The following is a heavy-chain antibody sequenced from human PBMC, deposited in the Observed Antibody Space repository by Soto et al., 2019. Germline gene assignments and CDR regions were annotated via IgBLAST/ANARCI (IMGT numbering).Heavy chain of an antibody. J-gene: IGHJ5*02. D-gene: IGHD2-2*01. Sequence: QVQLQESGPGLVKPSRTLSLTCTVSGGSISSGDYYWSWIRQPPGKGLEWIGYIYYSGCTYYNPSLERRVTMSVDTSTNRFSLKPSSVTAADTAVYYCASDCAHGPSVVPAAIPDDDYWFDPWGQGTLVTVSS. CDR2: IYYSGCT. CDR3: ASDCAHGPSVVPAAIPDDDYWFDP. CDR1: GGSISSGDYY. V-gene: IGHV4-30-4*01.